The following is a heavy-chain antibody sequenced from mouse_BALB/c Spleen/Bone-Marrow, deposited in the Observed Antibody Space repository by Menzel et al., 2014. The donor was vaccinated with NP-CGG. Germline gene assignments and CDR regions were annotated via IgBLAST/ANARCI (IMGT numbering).Heavy chain of an antibody. CDR2: IDPENGDA. J-gene: IGHJ2*01. D-gene: IGHD2-1*01. V-gene: IGHV14-4*02. CDR1: GFNIKDYY. CDR3: NVWDGNYFFDY. Sequence: EVQLQQSGAELVRSGASVKLSCTASGFNIKDYYMHWVKQRPEQGLEWIGWIDPENGDAEYAPKLQGKATMTADTSSNTAYLQLSSLTSEDTAVYYCNVWDGNYFFDYWGQGTTLTVSS.